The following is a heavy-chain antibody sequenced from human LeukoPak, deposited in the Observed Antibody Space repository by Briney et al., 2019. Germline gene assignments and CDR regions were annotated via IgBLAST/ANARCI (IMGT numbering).Heavy chain of an antibody. CDR1: GFTFSHYA. CDR3: VKVGGCTGGTCYYSDY. V-gene: IGHV3-64D*06. J-gene: IGHJ4*02. Sequence: PGGSLRLSCSASGFTFSHYAMHWVRQAPGKGLEYVSAISSNGGTTNYADSVKGRFTISRDNPKNALYLQMSSLGVEDTAMYYCVKVGGCTGGTCYYSDYWGQGTLVTVSS. CDR2: ISSNGGTT. D-gene: IGHD2-8*02.